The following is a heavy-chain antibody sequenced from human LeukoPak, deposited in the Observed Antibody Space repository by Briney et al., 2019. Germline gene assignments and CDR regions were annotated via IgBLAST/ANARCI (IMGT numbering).Heavy chain of an antibody. CDR3: ARKRNWNDVYWFDP. D-gene: IGHD1-1*01. V-gene: IGHV4-34*01. J-gene: IGHJ5*02. Sequence: SETLSLTCAVYGGSFSGYYWSWIRRPPGKGLEWIGEINHSGSTNYNPSLKSRVTISVDTSKNQFSLKLSSVTAADTAVYYCARKRNWNDVYWFDPWGQGTLVTVSS. CDR2: INHSGST. CDR1: GGSFSGYY.